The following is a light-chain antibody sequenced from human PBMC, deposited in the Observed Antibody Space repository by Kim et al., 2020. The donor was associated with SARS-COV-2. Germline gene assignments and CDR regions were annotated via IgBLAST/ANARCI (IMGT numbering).Light chain of an antibody. Sequence: SPAERATLPCRASQSVSGSYLAWYQQKPGQAPRLLIYGASSRAIGIPDRFSGSGSGTDFTLTISRLEPEDFAVYYCQQYATSLRTFGQGTKVDIK. V-gene: IGKV3-20*01. CDR3: QQYATSLRT. CDR1: QSVSGSY. CDR2: GAS. J-gene: IGKJ1*01.